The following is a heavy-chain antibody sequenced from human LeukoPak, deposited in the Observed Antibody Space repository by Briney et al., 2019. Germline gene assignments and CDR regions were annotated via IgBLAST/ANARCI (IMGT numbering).Heavy chain of an antibody. J-gene: IGHJ5*02. D-gene: IGHD3-10*01. CDR1: GGSISSYY. Sequence: SETLSLTCTVSGGSISSYYWSWIRQPPGKGLEWIGYIFYSGRTSYNPSLESRVTLSVDTSKNQFSLKLTAVTAADTAVYYCARDSGTTGEVKFDPWGQGTLVTVSS. V-gene: IGHV4-59*01. CDR3: ARDSGTTGEVKFDP. CDR2: IFYSGRT.